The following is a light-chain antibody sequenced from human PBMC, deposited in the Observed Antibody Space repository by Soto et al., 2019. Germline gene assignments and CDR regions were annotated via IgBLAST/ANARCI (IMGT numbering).Light chain of an antibody. CDR3: SSYTSDSSYV. CDR2: EVR. V-gene: IGLV2-14*01. CDR1: SSDVGGYDF. Sequence: QSALAQPASVSGSLGQSITISCTGTSSDVGGYDFVSWYQHHPGKAPKLIIYEVRTRPSGVSDRFSGSKSGNTASLTISGLQAEDEADYYCSSYTSDSSYVFGSGTKVTVL. J-gene: IGLJ1*01.